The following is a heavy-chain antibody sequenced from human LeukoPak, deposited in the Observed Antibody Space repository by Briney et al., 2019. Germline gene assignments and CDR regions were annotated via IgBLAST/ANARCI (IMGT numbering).Heavy chain of an antibody. V-gene: IGHV3-30-3*01. D-gene: IGHD1-26*01. CDR1: EFHFSSYT. CDR3: GRAEWDPPPYYSYGMDV. J-gene: IGHJ6*02. Sequence: PGGSLRLSCAASEFHFSSYTMHWVRQAPGKGLEWVALISYDGSNQYYADSVKGRFTISRDNSKNTLYLQMNSLRAEDTAVYYCGRAEWDPPPYYSYGMDVWCQGTTVTVSS. CDR2: ISYDGSNQ.